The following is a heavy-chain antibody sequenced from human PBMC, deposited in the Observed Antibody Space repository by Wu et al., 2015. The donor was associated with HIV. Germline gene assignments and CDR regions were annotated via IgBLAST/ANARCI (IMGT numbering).Heavy chain of an antibody. V-gene: IGHV1-18*01. Sequence: QVQLVQSGAEVKKPGSSVKVSCKASGFTFNNYIIVWVRQAPGQGLEWMGWIIPQNGDTDLAPNVQNRVTMTTDASTSLAYMELRTLTSDDTAMYYCARRGYSYALNDAFDIWGQGTMVTVSS. J-gene: IGHJ3*02. CDR3: ARRGYSYALNDAFDI. CDR1: GFTFNNYI. CDR2: IIPQNGDT. D-gene: IGHD5-18*01.